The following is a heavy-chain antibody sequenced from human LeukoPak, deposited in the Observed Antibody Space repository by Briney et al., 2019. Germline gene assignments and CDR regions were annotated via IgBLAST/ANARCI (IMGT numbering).Heavy chain of an antibody. Sequence: SETLSLTCTVYGGSFSDFHWSWIRLPPGKGLEWIGEINHSGNTNYNPSLKSRVTISLDTSKNQFSLKLSSVTAADTAVYYCARDRLFRGLSFAFDIWGQGTMITVSS. CDR2: INHSGNT. V-gene: IGHV4-34*01. D-gene: IGHD3-10*01. CDR3: ARDRLFRGLSFAFDI. CDR1: GGSFSDFH. J-gene: IGHJ3*02.